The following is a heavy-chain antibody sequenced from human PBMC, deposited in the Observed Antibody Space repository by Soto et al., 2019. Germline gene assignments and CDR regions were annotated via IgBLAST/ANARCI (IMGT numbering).Heavy chain of an antibody. D-gene: IGHD2-2*01. Sequence: NPSETLSLTCAVYGGSFSGYYGSWIRKPPGKGLEWIGEINHSGSTNYNPSLRSRVTISVDTSKNQFSLKLSSVTAADTAVYYCARGVKDIVVVPAARLDPWGQGTLVTVSS. CDR1: GGSFSGYY. J-gene: IGHJ5*02. CDR2: INHSGST. CDR3: ARGVKDIVVVPAARLDP. V-gene: IGHV4-34*01.